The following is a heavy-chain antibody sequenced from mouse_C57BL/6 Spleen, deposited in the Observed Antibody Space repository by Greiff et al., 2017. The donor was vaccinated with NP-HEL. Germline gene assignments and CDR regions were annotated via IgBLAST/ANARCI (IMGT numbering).Heavy chain of an antibody. D-gene: IGHD4-1*01. CDR3: ARKGGTGDFDY. J-gene: IGHJ2*01. CDR1: GYTFTSYW. CDR2: IHPNSGST. Sequence: VQLQQSGAELVKPGASVKLSCKASGYTFTSYWMHWVKQRPGQGLEWIGMIHPNSGSTNYNEKFKSKATLTVDKSSSTAYMQHSSLTSEDSAVYYCARKGGTGDFDYWGQGTTLTVSS. V-gene: IGHV1-64*01.